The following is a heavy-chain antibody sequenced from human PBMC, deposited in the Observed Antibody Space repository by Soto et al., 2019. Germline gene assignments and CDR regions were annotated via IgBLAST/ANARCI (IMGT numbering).Heavy chain of an antibody. CDR3: ARGYFDSGQGYDL. V-gene: IGHV5-51*01. J-gene: IGHJ5*02. CDR2: IFTRDSGT. D-gene: IGHD3-10*01. Sequence: LKISCKGPGHLFNNHWIGWVRQTPGKGLEWMGLIFTRDSGTKTSPSFQGHVSFSVDNSINTVYLQWTSLKTTDTGIYFCARGYFDSGQGYDLWGQGTLVTVSS. CDR1: GHLFNNHW.